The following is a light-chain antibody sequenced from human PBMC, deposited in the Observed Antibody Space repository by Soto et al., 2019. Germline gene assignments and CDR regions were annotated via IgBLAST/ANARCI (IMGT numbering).Light chain of an antibody. V-gene: IGKV3-20*01. Sequence: EIVLTQSPGTLSLSPGERATLSCRASQTINRSFLAWYQRKPGQAPRLLIDGASSRATGIPDRFSGSGSGTDFILSISRLEPEDFAVYYCQQYGNVPRTFGQGTKVDIK. CDR1: QTINRSF. J-gene: IGKJ1*01. CDR3: QQYGNVPRT. CDR2: GAS.